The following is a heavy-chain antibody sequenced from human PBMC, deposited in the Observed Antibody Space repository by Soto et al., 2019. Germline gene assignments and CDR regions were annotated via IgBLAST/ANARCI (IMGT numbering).Heavy chain of an antibody. J-gene: IGHJ4*02. V-gene: IGHV1-18*01. D-gene: IGHD6-19*01. CDR2: ISAYNGNT. Sequence: GASGEVSCKASGYTFTSYGISWVRQAPGQGLEWMGWISAYNGNTNYAQKLQGRVTMTTDTPTSTAYMELRSPRSDDTAVYYCATGIAVAGPFDYWGQGTLVTVSS. CDR3: ATGIAVAGPFDY. CDR1: GYTFTSYG.